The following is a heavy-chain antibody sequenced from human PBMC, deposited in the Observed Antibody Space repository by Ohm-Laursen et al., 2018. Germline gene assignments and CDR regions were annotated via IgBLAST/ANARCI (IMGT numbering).Heavy chain of an antibody. CDR1: GYTFTGYY. CDR2: INPNSGGT. D-gene: IGHD3-22*01. Sequence: ASVKVSCKASGYTFTGYYMHWVRQAPGQGLEWMGWINPNSGGTNYTQKFQGRVTMTRDTSISTAYMELSRLRSDDTAVYYCARGQYYYDSSGFGFWYFDLWGRGTLVTVSS. V-gene: IGHV1-2*02. CDR3: ARGQYYYDSSGFGFWYFDL. J-gene: IGHJ2*01.